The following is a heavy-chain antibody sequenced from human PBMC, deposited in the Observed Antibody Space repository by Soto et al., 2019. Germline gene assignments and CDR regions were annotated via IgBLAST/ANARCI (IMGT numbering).Heavy chain of an antibody. CDR2: IYYSGST. CDR3: ARPTKGGAYDL. Sequence: QVQLQESGPGLVKVSETLSLTRIVSGGSISGYYWSWIRQPPGKGLEWIGYIYYSGSTNYNPSLKSRVTISVDTSKNQFSLRLSSVTAADTAVYYCARPTKGGAYDLWGQGTMVTVSS. V-gene: IGHV4-59*08. J-gene: IGHJ3*01. CDR1: GGSISGYY.